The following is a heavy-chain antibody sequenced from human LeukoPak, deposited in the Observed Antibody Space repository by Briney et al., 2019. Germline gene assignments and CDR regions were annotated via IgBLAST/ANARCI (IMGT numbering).Heavy chain of an antibody. V-gene: IGHV1-2*02. D-gene: IGHD4-17*01. CDR2: VNPNGGAT. CDR1: GYTFTGYY. CDR3: ARAAVTTLPYFDY. J-gene: IGHJ4*02. Sequence: ASVKVSCKASGYTFTGYYMHWVRQAPGQGLEWMGWVNPNGGATNYAQKFQGRVTMTRDTSISTAYMELSRLRSDDTAVYYCARAAVTTLPYFDYWGQGTLVTVPS.